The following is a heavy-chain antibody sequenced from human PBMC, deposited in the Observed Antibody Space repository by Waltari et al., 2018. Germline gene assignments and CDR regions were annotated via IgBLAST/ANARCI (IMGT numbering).Heavy chain of an antibody. CDR1: GGTFSSYA. CDR2: ISPSLGIA. V-gene: IGHV1-69*04. Sequence: QVQLVQSGAEVKKPGSSVKVSCKASGGTFSSYAISWVRQAPGQGLEWMGGISPSLGIANYAQKFQGRVTITADESTSTAYMELSSLRSEDTAVYYCARVRRYYDSSGSDYWGQGTLVTVSS. D-gene: IGHD3-22*01. CDR3: ARVRRYYDSSGSDY. J-gene: IGHJ4*02.